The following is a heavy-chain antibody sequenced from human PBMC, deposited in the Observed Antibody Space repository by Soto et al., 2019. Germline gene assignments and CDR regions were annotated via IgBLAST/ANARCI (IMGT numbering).Heavy chain of an antibody. CDR1: GFTFSSYA. V-gene: IGHV3-23*01. D-gene: IGHD6-19*01. CDR3: AKDLIAVLPGGLVSDFYYYYGMDV. Sequence: GGSLRLSCAASGFTFSSYAMSWVRQAPGKGLEWVSAISGSGGSTYYADSVKGRFTISRDNSKNTLYLQMNSLRAEDTAVYYCAKDLIAVLPGGLVSDFYYYYGMDVWGQGTTVTVSS. J-gene: IGHJ6*02. CDR2: ISGSGGST.